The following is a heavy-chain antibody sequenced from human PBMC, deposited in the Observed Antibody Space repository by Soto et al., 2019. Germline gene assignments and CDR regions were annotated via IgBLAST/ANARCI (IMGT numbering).Heavy chain of an antibody. J-gene: IGHJ4*02. V-gene: IGHV4-59*04. CDR3: ARMYGGYGGGVDY. CDR2: IYYSGSS. Sequence: PSETLSLTCTVSGGSISSYYWSWIRQPPGKGLEWIGYIYYSGSSYYNPSLMSRVAMSVDTSKNHFSLKLRSVTAADTAVYYCARMYGGYGGGVDYWGQGTQVTVSS. D-gene: IGHD5-12*01. CDR1: GGSISSYY.